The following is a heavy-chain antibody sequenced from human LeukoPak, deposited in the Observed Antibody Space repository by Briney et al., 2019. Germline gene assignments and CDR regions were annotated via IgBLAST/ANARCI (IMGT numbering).Heavy chain of an antibody. CDR3: ARVMGCSSTSCYEGYYYYGMDV. J-gene: IGHJ6*02. CDR1: GFTFSDYY. V-gene: IGHV3-11*01. CDR2: ISSSGSTI. D-gene: IGHD2-2*01. Sequence: PGGSLRLSCAASGFTFSDYYMSWIRQAPGKGLEWVSYISSSGSTIYYADSVKGRFTISRDNAKNSLYLQMNSLRAEDTAVYYCARVMGCSSTSCYEGYYYYGMDVWCQGTTVTVSS.